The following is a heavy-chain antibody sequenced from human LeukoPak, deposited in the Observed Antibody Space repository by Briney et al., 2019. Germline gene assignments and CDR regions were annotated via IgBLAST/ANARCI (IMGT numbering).Heavy chain of an antibody. CDR3: ARAVRALSDY. D-gene: IGHD2/OR15-2a*01. CDR2: ISWNSGSI. Sequence: PGRSLRLSCAASGFTFDDYAMHWVRQAPGKGLEWVSGISWNSGSIGYADSVKGRFTISRDNAKNSLYLQMNSLRAEDTAVYYCARAVRALSDYWGQGTLVTVSS. J-gene: IGHJ4*02. CDR1: GFTFDDYA. V-gene: IGHV3-9*01.